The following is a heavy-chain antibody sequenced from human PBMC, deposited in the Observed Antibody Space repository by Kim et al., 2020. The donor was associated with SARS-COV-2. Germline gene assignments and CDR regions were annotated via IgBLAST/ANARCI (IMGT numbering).Heavy chain of an antibody. J-gene: IGHJ6*02. Sequence: GGSLRLSCAASGFTVSSNYMSWVRQAPGKGLEWVSVIYSGGSTYYADSVKGRFTISRDNSKNTLYLQMNSLRAEDTAVYYCAREGGRRLGPQYYYYGMDVWGQGTTVTVSS. V-gene: IGHV3-53*01. CDR3: AREGGRRLGPQYYYYGMDV. CDR2: IYSGGST. CDR1: GFTVSSNY. D-gene: IGHD1-26*01.